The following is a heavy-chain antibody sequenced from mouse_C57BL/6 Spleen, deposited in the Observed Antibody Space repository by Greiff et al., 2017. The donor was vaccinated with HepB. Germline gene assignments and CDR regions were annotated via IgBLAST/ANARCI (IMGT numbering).Heavy chain of an antibody. CDR3: ARDRYDYDSGVDYFDY. J-gene: IGHJ2*01. Sequence: EVQLVESGGGLVKPGGSLKLSCAASGFTFSSYAMSWVRQTPEKRLEWVATISDGGSYTYYPDNVKGRFTISRDNAKNNLYLQMSHLKSEDTAMYYCARDRYDYDSGVDYFDYWGQGTTLTVSS. CDR1: GFTFSSYA. CDR2: ISDGGSYT. D-gene: IGHD2-4*01. V-gene: IGHV5-4*01.